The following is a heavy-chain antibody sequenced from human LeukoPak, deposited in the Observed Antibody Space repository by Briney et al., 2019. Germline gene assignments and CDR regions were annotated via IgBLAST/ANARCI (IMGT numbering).Heavy chain of an antibody. D-gene: IGHD2-15*01. CDR1: GFTFSSYA. CDR3: AKDPDIVVVVAATRDRYFDY. V-gene: IGHV3-23*01. Sequence: PGGSLRLSCAASGFTFSSYAMSWVRQAPGKGLEWVSAISGSGGNTYYADSVKGRFTISRDNSKNTLYLQMNSLRAEDTAVYYCAKDPDIVVVVAATRDRYFDYWGQGTLVTVSS. CDR2: ISGSGGNT. J-gene: IGHJ4*02.